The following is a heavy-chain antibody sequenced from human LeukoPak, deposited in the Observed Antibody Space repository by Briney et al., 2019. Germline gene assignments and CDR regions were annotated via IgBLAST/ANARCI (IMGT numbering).Heavy chain of an antibody. Sequence: SETLSLTCTVSGGSISIYYWSWVRQPPGKGLEWIGYIYNSGSTNCNPSLKSRVTISVDTSKNQFSLNLDSVTAADTAVYYCVRDRELNYWGQGTLVTVSS. CDR1: GGSISIYY. V-gene: IGHV4-59*01. J-gene: IGHJ4*02. CDR2: IYNSGST. CDR3: VRDRELNY. D-gene: IGHD3-10*01.